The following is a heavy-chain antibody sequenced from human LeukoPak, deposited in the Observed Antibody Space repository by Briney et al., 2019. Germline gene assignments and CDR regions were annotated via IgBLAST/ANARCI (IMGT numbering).Heavy chain of an antibody. CDR3: ARMITLRYPMIVVGKDY. Sequence: GASVKVSCKASGYTFTGYYMHWVRQAPGQGLEWMGWINPNSGGTNYAQKLQGRVTMTTDTSTSTAYMELRSLRSDDTAVYYSARMITLRYPMIVVGKDYWGQGTLVTVSS. J-gene: IGHJ4*02. V-gene: IGHV1-2*02. D-gene: IGHD3-22*01. CDR1: GYTFTGYY. CDR2: INPNSGGT.